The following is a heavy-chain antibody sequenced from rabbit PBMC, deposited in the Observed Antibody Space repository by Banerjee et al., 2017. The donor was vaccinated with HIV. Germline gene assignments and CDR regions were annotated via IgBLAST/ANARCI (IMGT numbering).Heavy chain of an antibody. Sequence: QEQLEESGGDLVKPEGSLTLTCTASGFTLSSYWICWVRQGPGKGLEWIACIYTSSGSTYYASWAKGRFTISKTSSTTVTLQMTSLTAADTATYFCARGYIDNSGYHLWGPGTLVPS. V-gene: IGHV1S45*01. CDR1: GFTLSSYW. J-gene: IGHJ4*01. D-gene: IGHD1-1*01. CDR3: ARGYIDNSGYHL. CDR2: IYTSSGST.